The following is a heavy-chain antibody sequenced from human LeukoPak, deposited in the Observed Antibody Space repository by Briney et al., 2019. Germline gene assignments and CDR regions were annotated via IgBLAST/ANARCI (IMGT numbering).Heavy chain of an antibody. D-gene: IGHD6-13*01. CDR2: INPNNGDT. Sequence: GSSVKVSCKASGYTFTSYYLQWVRQAPGQGLEWMGRINPNNGDTNCPQNFQGSVTMTRDTSISTAYMEMTSLTSDDTAVYWCAIGMMAAGTFDRWGQGTLVTVSS. CDR1: GYTFTSYY. CDR3: AIGMMAAGTFDR. V-gene: IGHV1-2*06. J-gene: IGHJ4*02.